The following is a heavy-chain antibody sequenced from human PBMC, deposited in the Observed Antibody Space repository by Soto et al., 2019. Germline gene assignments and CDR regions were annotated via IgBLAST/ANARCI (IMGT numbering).Heavy chain of an antibody. V-gene: IGHV1-69*13. Sequence: SVKVSCKASGGTFSSYAISWVRQAPGQGLEWMGGIIPIFGTANYAQKFQGRVTITADESTSTAYMELSSLRSEDTAVYYCARGGYDILTMRNYYGMDVWGQGPTVTVSS. CDR2: IIPIFGTA. J-gene: IGHJ6*02. CDR1: GGTFSSYA. CDR3: ARGGYDILTMRNYYGMDV. D-gene: IGHD3-9*01.